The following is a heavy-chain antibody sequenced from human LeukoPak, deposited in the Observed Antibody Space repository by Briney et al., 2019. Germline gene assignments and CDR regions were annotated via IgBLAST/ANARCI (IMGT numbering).Heavy chain of an antibody. CDR1: GGTFSSYA. D-gene: IGHD3-22*01. J-gene: IGHJ4*02. CDR3: AREIPDSSGSTIDH. V-gene: IGHV1-69*13. Sequence: LVKVSCKASGGTFSSYAISWVRQAPGQGLEWMGGIIPIFGTANYAQKFQGRVTITADESTSTAYMELSSLRSEDTAVYYCAREIPDSSGSTIDHWGQGTLVTVSS. CDR2: IIPIFGTA.